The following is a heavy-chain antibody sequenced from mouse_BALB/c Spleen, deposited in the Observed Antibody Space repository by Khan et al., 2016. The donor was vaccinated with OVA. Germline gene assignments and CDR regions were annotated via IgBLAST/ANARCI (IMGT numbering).Heavy chain of an antibody. J-gene: IGHJ3*01. CDR2: IDPFNGGT. Sequence: VQLKQSGPELMKPGASVNISCKASDYSFTSYYIHWVQQSHGKSLEWIGYIDPFNGGTDYNQKFKGKATLTVDKSSNTAYMHLSSLTSEDSAVYYCARGTFDYWGQGTLVTVSA. CDR3: ARGTFDY. CDR1: DYSFTSYY. D-gene: IGHD3-3*01. V-gene: IGHV1S135*01.